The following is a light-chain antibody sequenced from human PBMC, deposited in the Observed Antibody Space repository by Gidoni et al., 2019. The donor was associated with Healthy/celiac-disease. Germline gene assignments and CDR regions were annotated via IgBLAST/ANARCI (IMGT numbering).Light chain of an antibody. CDR3: QQYNSYST. J-gene: IGKJ3*01. CDR2: KAS. CDR1: QSISSW. Sequence: DIHMTQSPSTLSASVGDRVTITCRASQSISSWLAWYQKKPGKAPKLLIYKASSLESGVPSRFSGSGSGTEFTLTISSLQPDDFANYYCQQYNSYSTFGPGTKVDIK. V-gene: IGKV1-5*03.